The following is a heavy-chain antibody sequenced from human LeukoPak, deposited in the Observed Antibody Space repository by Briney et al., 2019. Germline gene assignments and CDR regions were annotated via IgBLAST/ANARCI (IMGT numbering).Heavy chain of an antibody. CDR1: GGSFSGYY. CDR3: ARAPIAAAGFFDY. V-gene: IGHV4-59*10. D-gene: IGHD6-13*01. Sequence: PSETLSLTCAVYGGSFSGYYWSWIRQPAGKGLEWIGRIYTSGSTNYNPSLKSRVTMSVDTSKNQFSLKLNSVTAADTAVYYCARAPIAAAGFFDYWGQGTLVTVSS. CDR2: IYTSGST. J-gene: IGHJ4*02.